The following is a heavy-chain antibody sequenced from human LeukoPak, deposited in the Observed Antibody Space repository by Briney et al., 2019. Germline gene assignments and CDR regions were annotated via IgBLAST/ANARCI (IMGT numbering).Heavy chain of an antibody. CDR1: GFTFDDYG. Sequence: GGSLRLSCAASGFTFDDYGMSWVRQAPGKGLEWVSAISGSGGSTYYADSVKGRFTISRDNSKNTLYLQMNSLRAEDTAVYYCAKDRKGSGSDWGQGTLVTVSS. CDR3: AKDRKGSGSD. CDR2: ISGSGGST. J-gene: IGHJ4*02. V-gene: IGHV3-23*01. D-gene: IGHD6-19*01.